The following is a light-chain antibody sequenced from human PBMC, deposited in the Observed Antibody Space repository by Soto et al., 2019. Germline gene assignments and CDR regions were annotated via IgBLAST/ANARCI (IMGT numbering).Light chain of an antibody. Sequence: EIVLTQSPATLSLSPGERATLSCRASQTISSSLAWYQQKPGQSPRLLIYDASNRASGVPPRFSGSRSGTDFTLSISSIEPEDFALYYCQQRSNWPPITFGQGTRLDFK. CDR2: DAS. CDR1: QTISSS. V-gene: IGKV3-11*01. J-gene: IGKJ5*01. CDR3: QQRSNWPPIT.